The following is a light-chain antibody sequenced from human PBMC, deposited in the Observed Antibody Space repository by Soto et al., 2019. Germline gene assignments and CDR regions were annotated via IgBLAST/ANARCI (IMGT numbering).Light chain of an antibody. CDR1: SSDVGGYNY. V-gene: IGLV2-8*01. CDR2: EVT. Sequence: QSVLTQPPSASGCPGQSVTISCTGTSSDVGGYNYVSWYQQYPGRAPKLMIYEVTKRPSGVPDRFSGSKSGNTASLTVSGLQAEDEADYYCSSYAASNNFYFVFGGGTKVPVL. CDR3: SSYAASNNFYFV. J-gene: IGLJ3*02.